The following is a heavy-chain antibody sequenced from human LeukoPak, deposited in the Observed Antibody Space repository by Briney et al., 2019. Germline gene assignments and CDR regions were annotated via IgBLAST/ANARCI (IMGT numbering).Heavy chain of an antibody. J-gene: IGHJ4*02. D-gene: IGHD2-15*01. CDR2: ISYDGSNK. V-gene: IGHV3-30*03. CDR3: ARDHDCSGGSCYSLDY. Sequence: GGSLRLSCAASGFTFSSYGMSWVRQAPGKGLEWVAVISYDGSNKYYADSVKGRFTISRDNSKNTLYLQMNSLRAEDTAVYYCARDHDCSGGSCYSLDYWGQGTLVTVSS. CDR1: GFTFSSYG.